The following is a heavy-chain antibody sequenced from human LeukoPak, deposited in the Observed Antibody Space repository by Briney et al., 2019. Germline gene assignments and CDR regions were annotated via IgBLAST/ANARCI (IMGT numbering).Heavy chain of an antibody. CDR3: ARDNGFCSSTSCYYYGMDV. V-gene: IGHV3-21*01. J-gene: IGHJ6*02. CDR1: GFTFSSYT. D-gene: IGHD2-2*01. Sequence: GSLRLSCAPSGFTFSSYTMNWVRQAPGKGLEWVSSITSSSSYTYYADSVKGRLTISRDNAKNSLSLQMNSLRAEDTAVYYCARDNGFCSSTSCYYYGMDVWGQGTTVTVSS. CDR2: ITSSSSYT.